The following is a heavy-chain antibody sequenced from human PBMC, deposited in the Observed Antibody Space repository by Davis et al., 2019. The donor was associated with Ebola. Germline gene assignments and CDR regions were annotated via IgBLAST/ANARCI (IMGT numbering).Heavy chain of an antibody. J-gene: IGHJ6*04. D-gene: IGHD6-6*01. V-gene: IGHV1-2*06. Sequence: ASVKVSCKASGYTFTSYGISWVRQAPGQGLEWMGRINPNSGGTNYAQKFQGRVTMTRDTSISTAYMELSRLRSDDTAVYYCARGGDSSSPIVYYYYGMDVWGKGTTVTVSS. CDR2: INPNSGGT. CDR1: GYTFTSYG. CDR3: ARGGDSSSPIVYYYYGMDV.